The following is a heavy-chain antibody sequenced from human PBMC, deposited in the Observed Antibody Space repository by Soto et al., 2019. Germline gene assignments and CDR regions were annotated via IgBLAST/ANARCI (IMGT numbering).Heavy chain of an antibody. V-gene: IGHV4-31*03. D-gene: IGHD1-1*01. CDR2: IYHGGTT. CDR1: GDSISTDDHY. CDR3: ARAALYNRGHCWFDP. Sequence: KSSETLSLTCTVSGDSISTDDHYWSWIRQHPGRGLEWIGYIYHGGTTYYNPSLESRVTISIDTSENHFSLRLNSVTVADTAVYYCARAALYNRGHCWFDPWGQGTLVTVSS. J-gene: IGHJ5*02.